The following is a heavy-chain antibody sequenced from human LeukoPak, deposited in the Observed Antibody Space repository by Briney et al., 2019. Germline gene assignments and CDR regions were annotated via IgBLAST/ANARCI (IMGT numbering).Heavy chain of an antibody. J-gene: IGHJ4*02. CDR1: GGSISSYY. CDR3: ARDRGRDGYNYFDY. V-gene: IGHV4-59*01. Sequence: PSETLSLTCTVSGGSISSYYWNWIRQPPGKGLEWIGFIYYSGGTNYNPSLKSRVTISVNTSKNQFSLKLSSVTAADTAVYYCARDRGRDGYNYFDYWGQGTLVTVSS. CDR2: IYYSGGT. D-gene: IGHD5-24*01.